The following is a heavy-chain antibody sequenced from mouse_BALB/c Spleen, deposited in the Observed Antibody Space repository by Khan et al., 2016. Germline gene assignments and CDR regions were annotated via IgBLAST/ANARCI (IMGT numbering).Heavy chain of an antibody. J-gene: IGHJ3*01. CDR1: GYSITSDYA. CDR3: AKGRRKAWFAY. CDR2: ISYSGYT. Sequence: EVQLQESGPGLVKPSQSLSLTCTVTGYSITSDYAWNWIRQFPGNKLEWMGYISYSGYTTYNPSLKSRISITRDPSKNQFLLQLNSVTTEDTATYYCAKGRRKAWFAYWGQGTLVTVSA. V-gene: IGHV3-2*02.